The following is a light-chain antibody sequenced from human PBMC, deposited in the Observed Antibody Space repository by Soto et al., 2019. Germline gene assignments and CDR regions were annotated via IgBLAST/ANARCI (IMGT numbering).Light chain of an antibody. CDR2: AGS. CDR3: CSYAGRSTYV. V-gene: IGLV2-11*01. J-gene: IGLJ1*01. CDR1: SSPVGGYHY. Sequence: QSALTQPRSVSGSPGQSVTISCTGTSSPVGGYHYVSWYQQFPGKAPQLMIYAGSQRPSGVSDRFSASESANTASLTISGLQAEDEADYYCCSYAGRSTYVFGTGTKVTVL.